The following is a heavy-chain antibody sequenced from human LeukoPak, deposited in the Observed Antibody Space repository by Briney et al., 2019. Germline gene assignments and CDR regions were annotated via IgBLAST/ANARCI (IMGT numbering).Heavy chain of an antibody. D-gene: IGHD1-26*01. CDR3: VGTWVGAQYYFDY. J-gene: IGHJ4*02. Sequence: SETLFLTCTVSVGYIRSYFWSWIRQPPGKGLEWIGYIYYSGSTNYNPSLKSRVTISVDTSKNQFSLKLSSVTAADTAVYYCVGTWVGAQYYFDYWGQGTLVTVSS. CDR1: VGYIRSYF. V-gene: IGHV4-59*01. CDR2: IYYSGST.